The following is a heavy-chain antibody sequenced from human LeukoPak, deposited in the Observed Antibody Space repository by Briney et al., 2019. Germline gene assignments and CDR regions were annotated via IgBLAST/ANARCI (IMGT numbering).Heavy chain of an antibody. V-gene: IGHV3-21*01. CDR1: GFSFGSIW. CDR3: ARGPYCSSTSCYKYYYGMDV. Sequence: GGSLRLSCAASGFSFGSIWMSWVRQAPGKGLEWVSSISSSSSYIYYADSVKGRFTISRDNAKNSLYLQMNSLRAEDTAVYYCARGPYCSSTSCYKYYYGMDVWGKGTTVTVSS. D-gene: IGHD2-2*02. CDR2: ISSSSSYI. J-gene: IGHJ6*04.